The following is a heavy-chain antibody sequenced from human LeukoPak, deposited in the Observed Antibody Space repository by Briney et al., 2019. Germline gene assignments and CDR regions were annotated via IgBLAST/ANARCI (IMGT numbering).Heavy chain of an antibody. CDR1: GYTFTGYY. V-gene: IGHV1-2*02. Sequence: ASVKVSCKASGYTFTGYYIHWVRQAPGQGREWMGRINPKSGDPNYAQKFQGRVTMTRDTSISTAYMELSRLTSDDTAVYYCARDNASSGWFGMSDYWGQGTLVTVSS. CDR3: ARDNASSGWFGMSDY. CDR2: INPKSGDP. J-gene: IGHJ4*02. D-gene: IGHD6-19*01.